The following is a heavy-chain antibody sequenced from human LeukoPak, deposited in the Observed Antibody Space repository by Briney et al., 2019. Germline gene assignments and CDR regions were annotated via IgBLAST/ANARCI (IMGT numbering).Heavy chain of an antibody. V-gene: IGHV4-34*01. J-gene: IGHJ4*02. D-gene: IGHD5-18*01. CDR3: ARDTDSYGTDY. Sequence: SETLSLTCAVYGGSFSGYYWSWIRQPPGKGLEWIGEINHSGSTNYNPSLKSRVTISVDTSKNQFSLKLSSVTAADTAVYYCARDTDSYGTDYWGQGTLVTVSS. CDR1: GGSFSGYY. CDR2: INHSGST.